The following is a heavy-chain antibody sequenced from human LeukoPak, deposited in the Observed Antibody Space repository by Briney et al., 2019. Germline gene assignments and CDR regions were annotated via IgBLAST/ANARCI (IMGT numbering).Heavy chain of an antibody. V-gene: IGHV3-66*01. J-gene: IGHJ4*02. CDR1: EFTVSGDY. CDR3: ARGTRGKSLSYCSGGSAFDS. Sequence: GGSLRLSCAASEFTVSGDYMTWVRQAPGKGLEWLSVIYTCGFTHYAESVKGRFTISRDSSRNTLYLQMDNLRPEDTAVYYCARGTRGKSLSYCSGGSAFDSWGQGAPVTVSS. D-gene: IGHD2-15*01. CDR2: IYTCGFT.